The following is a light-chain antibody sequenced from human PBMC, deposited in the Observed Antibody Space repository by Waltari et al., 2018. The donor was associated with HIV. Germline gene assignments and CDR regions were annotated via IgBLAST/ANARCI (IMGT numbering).Light chain of an antibody. J-gene: IGLJ2*01. V-gene: IGLV1-40*03. CDR2: KNK. CDR1: SSNIGAGYD. CDR3: QSYDTSLSAWV. Sequence: QSVLTQPPSISGAPGQRITVSCSGTSSNIGAGYDVHWYQQLPGTAPTLLLYKNKNRPSGVPARFSASKSDASASLAITGLQAADEGDYFCQSYDTSLSAWVFGGGTRLTVL.